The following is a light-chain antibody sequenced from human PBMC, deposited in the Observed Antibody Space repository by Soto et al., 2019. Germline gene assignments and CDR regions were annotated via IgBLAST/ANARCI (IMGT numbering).Light chain of an antibody. CDR2: GAS. J-gene: IGKJ1*01. CDR3: QQYGSSSWT. V-gene: IGKV3-20*01. Sequence: EIVLTQSPGTLSLSPGERATLSCRASQSVSSSYLAWYQQKPGQAPRLLIYGASSRATGIPDRFSGSGSGTDFTLTIRRLEPEDFAVYYCQQYGSSSWTLGQGTKVEIK. CDR1: QSVSSSY.